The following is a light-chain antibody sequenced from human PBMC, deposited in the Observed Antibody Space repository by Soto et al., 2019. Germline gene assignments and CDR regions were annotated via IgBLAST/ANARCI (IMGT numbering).Light chain of an antibody. V-gene: IGKV3-20*01. CDR2: GAS. J-gene: IGKJ1*01. CDR3: QQYGSSPWT. CDR1: QSVSSSY. Sequence: EIVLTQSPGTLSLSPGERATLSCRASQSVSSSYLAWYQQKPGQAPRLLIYGASSRATCIPDRFSGSGAGTDFTLTISRLEPEDFAVYYCQQYGSSPWTFGQGTKVVIK.